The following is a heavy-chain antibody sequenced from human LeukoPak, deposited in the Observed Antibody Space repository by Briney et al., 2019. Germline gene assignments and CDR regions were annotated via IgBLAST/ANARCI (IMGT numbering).Heavy chain of an antibody. CDR1: GFTVSSNY. J-gene: IGHJ6*03. V-gene: IGHV3-66*01. CDR3: AKDGAPNAGYMDV. Sequence: AGGSLRLSCAASGFTVSSNYMSWVRQAPGKGLEWVSVIYSDGSTSYADSVKGRFTISRDNSKNALYLQMNSLRVEDTAVYYCAKDGAPNAGYMDVWGKGTTVTVSS. CDR2: IYSDGST. D-gene: IGHD3-10*01.